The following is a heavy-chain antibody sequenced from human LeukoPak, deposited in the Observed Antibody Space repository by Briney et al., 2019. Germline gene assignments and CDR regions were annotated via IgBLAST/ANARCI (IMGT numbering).Heavy chain of an antibody. V-gene: IGHV3-53*05. CDR2: IYSGGST. J-gene: IGHJ1*01. CDR3: ARGDSSGYYGEYFQH. CDR1: GFTVSSNY. D-gene: IGHD3-22*01. Sequence: GGSLRLSCAASGFTVSSNYMSWVRQAPGKGLEWVSVIYSGGSTYYADSVKGRFTISRDNSKNTLYLQMNSLRSEDTAVYYCARGDSSGYYGEYFQHWGQGTLVTVSS.